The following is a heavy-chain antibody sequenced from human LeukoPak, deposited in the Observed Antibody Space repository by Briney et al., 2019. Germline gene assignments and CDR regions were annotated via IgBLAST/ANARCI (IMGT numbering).Heavy chain of an antibody. CDR2: ISLAGQT. D-gene: IGHD1-26*01. J-gene: IGHJ4*02. V-gene: IGHV4/OR15-8*02. CDR1: GGSISGTNW. Sequence: SETLSLTCGVSGGSISGTNWWSWVRQPPGQGLEWIGEISLAGQTNYNPSLNGRVTMSLDKSSNQLSLHLTSATAADTATYFCSRESGPFCPFGYWGQGTLVIVSS. CDR3: SRESGPFCPFGY.